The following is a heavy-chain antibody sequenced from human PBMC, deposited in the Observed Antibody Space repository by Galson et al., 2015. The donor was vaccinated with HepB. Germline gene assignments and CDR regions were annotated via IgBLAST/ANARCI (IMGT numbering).Heavy chain of an antibody. CDR3: ATAHRLVRAQYFQH. V-gene: IGHV1-69*02. CDR2: IIPILGIA. Sequence: SVKVSCKASGGTFSSYTISWVRQAPGQGLEWMGRIIPILGIANYAQKFQGRVTITADKSTSTAYMELSSLRSEDTAVYYCATAHRLVRAQYFQHWGQGTLVTVSS. D-gene: IGHD1-26*01. CDR1: GGTFSSYT. J-gene: IGHJ1*01.